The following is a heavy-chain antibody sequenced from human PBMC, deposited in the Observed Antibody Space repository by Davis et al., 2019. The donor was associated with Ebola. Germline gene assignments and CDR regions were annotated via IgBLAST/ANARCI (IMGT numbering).Heavy chain of an antibody. D-gene: IGHD5-18*01. CDR3: AKDSLEQLSYGNYYYGMDV. V-gene: IGHV3-30*18. CDR1: GFTFSSYG. Sequence: PGGSLRLSCAASGFTFSSYGMHWVRQAPGKGLEWVAVISYDGSNKYYADSVKGRFTISRDNSKNTLYLQMNSLRAEDTAVYYCAKDSLEQLSYGNYYYGMDVWGQGTTVTVSS. CDR2: ISYDGSNK. J-gene: IGHJ6*02.